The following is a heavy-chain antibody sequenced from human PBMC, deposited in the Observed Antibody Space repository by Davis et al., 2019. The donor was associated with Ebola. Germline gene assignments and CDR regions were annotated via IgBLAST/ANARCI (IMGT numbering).Heavy chain of an antibody. V-gene: IGHV3-73*01. CDR2: IRSKANSYAT. CDR1: GFTFSGPA. CDR3: TGADYGDYGVFEY. J-gene: IGHJ4*02. D-gene: IGHD4-17*01. Sequence: GESLKISCAASGFTFSGPARHWVCQASGRGLEWVGRIRSKANSYATAYAASVKGRFTISRDDSKNTAYLQMNSLKTEDTAVYYCTGADYGDYGVFEYWGQGTLVTVSS.